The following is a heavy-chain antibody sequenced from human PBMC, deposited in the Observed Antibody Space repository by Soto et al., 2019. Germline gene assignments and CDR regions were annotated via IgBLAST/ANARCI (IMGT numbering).Heavy chain of an antibody. CDR3: AREPPAPSPPWDV. J-gene: IGHJ6*02. CDR2: IYYTGST. Sequence: SETLSLTCAVSGGSMSRGGQSWSWIRQPPGKGLEWLGFIYYTGSTYYNPSLKSRGTLSVDRAKNQFSLNLTSVTAADTAMYFCAREPPAPSPPWDVWGQGTTVTVSS. V-gene: IGHV4-30-2*01. CDR1: GGSMSRGGQS.